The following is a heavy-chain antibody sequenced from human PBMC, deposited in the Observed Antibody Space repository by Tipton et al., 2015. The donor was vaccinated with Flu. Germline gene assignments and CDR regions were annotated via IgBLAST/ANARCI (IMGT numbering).Heavy chain of an antibody. V-gene: IGHV3-23*01. Sequence: SLRLSCAVPGFTFSRYGMSWVRQAPGKGLEWVSGFSASARTTYFADSVKGRFTISRDNFKNTLYLQMNSVRAEDTAVYYCAKVIPELVAGLDYWGQGTLVTVSS. D-gene: IGHD6-19*01. CDR2: FSASARTT. CDR1: GFTFSRYG. CDR3: AKVIPELVAGLDY. J-gene: IGHJ4*02.